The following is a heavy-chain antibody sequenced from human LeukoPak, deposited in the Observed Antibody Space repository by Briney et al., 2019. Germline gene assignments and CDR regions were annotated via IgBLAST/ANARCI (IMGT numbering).Heavy chain of an antibody. J-gene: IGHJ6*03. D-gene: IGHD4-11*01. V-gene: IGHV4-61*02. CDR3: ARGRDYRNSYYYCYYMDV. CDR2: IYTSGST. Sequence: SETLSLTCTVSGGSISSGSYYWSWIRQPAGKGLEWIGRIYTSGSTNYNPSLKSRVTISVDTSKNQFSLKLSSVTAADTAVYYCARGRDYRNSYYYCYYMDVWGQGTMVTVSS. CDR1: GGSISSGSYY.